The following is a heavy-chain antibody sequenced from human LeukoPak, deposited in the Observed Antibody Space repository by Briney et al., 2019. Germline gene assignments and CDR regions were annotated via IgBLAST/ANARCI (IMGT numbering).Heavy chain of an antibody. CDR1: GFSFSTFG. V-gene: IGHV3-33*08. D-gene: IGHD3-16*01. Sequence: GGSLRLSCAASGFSFSTFGMHWARRAPGKGLEWVAVIWNDGSKKFYAESVKGRFTISRDNSQNTLYLQMNRLRAEDTSVYYCGRDSLGGDYWGQGTLVTVSS. J-gene: IGHJ4*02. CDR3: GRDSLGGDY. CDR2: IWNDGSKK.